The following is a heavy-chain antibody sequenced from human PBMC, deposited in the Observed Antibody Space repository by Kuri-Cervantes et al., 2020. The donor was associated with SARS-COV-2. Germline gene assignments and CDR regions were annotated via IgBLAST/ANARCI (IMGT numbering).Heavy chain of an antibody. CDR2: ISYDGSNK. J-gene: IGHJ3*02. CDR3: ARDQETGTAYVDAFDI. CDR1: GFTFSSYW. Sequence: GESLKISCAASGFTFSSYWMHWVRQAPGKGLVWVSDISYDGSNKYYADSVKGRFTISRDNSKNTLYLQMNSLRAEDTAVYYCARDQETGTAYVDAFDIWGQGTMVTVSS. D-gene: IGHD1-1*01. V-gene: IGHV3-30*03.